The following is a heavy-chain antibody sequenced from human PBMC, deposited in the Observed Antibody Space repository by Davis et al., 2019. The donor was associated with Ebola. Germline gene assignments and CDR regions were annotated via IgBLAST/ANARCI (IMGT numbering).Heavy chain of an antibody. CDR2: ISSNGGST. V-gene: IGHV3-64*01. Sequence: GESLKISCAASGFTFSSYAMHWVRQAPGKGLEYVSAISSNGGSTYYANSVKGRFTISRDNSKNTLYLQMGSLRAEDMAVYYCARSMYSSSWYGYYYYYYGMDVWGQGTTVTVSS. CDR1: GFTFSSYA. CDR3: ARSMYSSSWYGYYYYYYGMDV. D-gene: IGHD6-13*01. J-gene: IGHJ6*02.